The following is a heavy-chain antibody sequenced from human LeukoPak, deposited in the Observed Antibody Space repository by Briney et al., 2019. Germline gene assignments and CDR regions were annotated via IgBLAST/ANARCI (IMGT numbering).Heavy chain of an antibody. CDR2: IIPIFGTA. Sequence: ASVKVSCKASGGTFSSYAISWVRQAPGQGLEWMGGIIPIFGTANYAQKFQGRVTITADESTSTAYMELSSLRSDDTAVYYCARGNRASSAYPGYGFDYWGQGTLVTVSS. CDR3: ARGNRASSAYPGYGFDY. CDR1: GGTFSSYA. J-gene: IGHJ4*02. D-gene: IGHD5-12*01. V-gene: IGHV1-69*01.